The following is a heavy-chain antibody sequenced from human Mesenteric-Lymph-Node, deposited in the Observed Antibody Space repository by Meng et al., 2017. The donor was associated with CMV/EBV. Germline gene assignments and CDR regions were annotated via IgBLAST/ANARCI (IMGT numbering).Heavy chain of an antibody. J-gene: IGHJ4*02. D-gene: IGHD3-16*01. CDR1: GYSFTNYW. CDR2: IYPGDSDT. CDR3: ARGARGGSFDY. V-gene: IGHV5-51*01. Sequence: GESLKISCTGSGYSFTNYWIGWVRQMPGKGLEWMGIIYPGDSDTKYSPSFQGQVTISADKSISTAYLQCSSLKASDTAIFYCARGARGGSFDYWGQGTLVTVSS.